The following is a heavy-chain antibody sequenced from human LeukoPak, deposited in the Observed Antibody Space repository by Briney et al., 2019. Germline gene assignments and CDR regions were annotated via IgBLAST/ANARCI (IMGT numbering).Heavy chain of an antibody. CDR2: IYYSGST. Sequence: GSLRLSCTASGFTLSNSDMNWVRQPPGKGLEWIGSIYYSGSTYYNPSLKSRVTISVDTSKNQFSLKLSSVTAADTAVYYCARHRPLYQLLDNNWFDPWGQGTLVTVSS. V-gene: IGHV4-39*01. CDR1: GFTLSNSD. J-gene: IGHJ5*02. D-gene: IGHD2-2*01. CDR3: ARHRPLYQLLDNNWFDP.